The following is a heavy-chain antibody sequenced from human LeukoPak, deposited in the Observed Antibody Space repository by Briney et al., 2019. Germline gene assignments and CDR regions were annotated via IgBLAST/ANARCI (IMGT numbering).Heavy chain of an antibody. D-gene: IGHD6-6*01. CDR1: GFTFDNYG. CDR2: ISGDGGST. V-gene: IGHV3-43*02. J-gene: IGHJ4*02. Sequence: GGSLRLSCAASGFTFDNYGMNWVRQAPGKGLEWVSLISGDGGSTYYADSVKGRFTISRDNTKNSLYLQMNSLRTEDTALYYCAKDAEYSSSSRTLDYWGQGTLVTVSS. CDR3: AKDAEYSSSSRTLDY.